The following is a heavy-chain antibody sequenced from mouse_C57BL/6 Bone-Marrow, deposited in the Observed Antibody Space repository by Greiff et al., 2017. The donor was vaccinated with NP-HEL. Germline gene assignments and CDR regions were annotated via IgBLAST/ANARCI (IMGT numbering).Heavy chain of an antibody. Sequence: VQLQQSGPELVKPGASVKISCKASGYTFTDYYMNWVKQSHGKSLEWIGDINPNNGGTSYNQKFKGKATLTVDKSSSKAYMELRSLTSEDSAVYYCARNPNWDYAMDYWGQGTSVTVSS. CDR2: INPNNGGT. CDR1: GYTFTDYY. J-gene: IGHJ4*01. D-gene: IGHD4-1*01. CDR3: ARNPNWDYAMDY. V-gene: IGHV1-26*01.